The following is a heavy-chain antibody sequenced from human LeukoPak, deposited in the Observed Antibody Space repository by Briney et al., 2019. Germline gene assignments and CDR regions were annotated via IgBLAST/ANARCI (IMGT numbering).Heavy chain of an antibody. CDR1: GYSISSGYY. CDR2: IYHSGST. CDR3: ARVIGYSNYPYFDY. J-gene: IGHJ4*02. Sequence: SETLSLTCTVSGYSISSGYYWGWIRQPPGKGLEWIGSIYHSGSTYYNPSLKSRVTISVDTSKNQFSLKLSSVTAADTAVYYCARVIGYSNYPYFDYWGQGTLVTVSS. V-gene: IGHV4-38-2*02. D-gene: IGHD4-11*01.